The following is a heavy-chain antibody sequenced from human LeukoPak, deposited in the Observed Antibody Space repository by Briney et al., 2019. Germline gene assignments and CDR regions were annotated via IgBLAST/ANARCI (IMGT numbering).Heavy chain of an antibody. Sequence: PGGSLRLSCAASGFGFSDYYMCWIRQAPGKGLEWVSCISSSNRYTNYADSVKGRFSISRDNSKNSLYLQMNSLTAEDTAVYYCARDRYCSSTACPGDYGMDVWGQGTTVTVSS. CDR3: ARDRYCSSTACPGDYGMDV. V-gene: IGHV3-11*05. CDR1: GFGFSDYY. D-gene: IGHD2-2*01. CDR2: ISSSNRYT. J-gene: IGHJ6*02.